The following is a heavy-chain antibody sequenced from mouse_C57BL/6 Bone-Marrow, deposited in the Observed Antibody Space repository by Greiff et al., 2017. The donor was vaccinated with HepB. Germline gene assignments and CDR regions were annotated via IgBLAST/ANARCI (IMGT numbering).Heavy chain of an antibody. D-gene: IGHD1-1*01. CDR3: ARRYYGSPMDY. J-gene: IGHJ4*01. Sequence: QVQLQQPGAELVKPGASVKLSCKASGYTFTSYWMHWVKQRPGQGLEWIGMIHPTSGSTNYNEKFKSKATLTVDKSSSTAYMQLSSLTSEDSAVYYCARRYYGSPMDYWGQGTSVTVSS. V-gene: IGHV1-64*01. CDR2: IHPTSGST. CDR1: GYTFTSYW.